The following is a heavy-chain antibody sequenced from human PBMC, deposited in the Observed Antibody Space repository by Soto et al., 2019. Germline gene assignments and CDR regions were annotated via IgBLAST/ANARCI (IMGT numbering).Heavy chain of an antibody. J-gene: IGHJ4*02. Sequence: EVQLLESGGGLVQPGGSLRLSCAGSGFTFSSYAMRWVRQAPGKGLEWVSAISGSGDSTYYTDSVKGRFTISRDNSKNTLYLQMNSLRAEDTAVYYCARRGPGTYFDYWGKGTLVTVSS. V-gene: IGHV3-23*01. CDR2: ISGSGDST. CDR3: ARRGPGTYFDY. CDR1: GFTFSSYA. D-gene: IGHD6-13*01.